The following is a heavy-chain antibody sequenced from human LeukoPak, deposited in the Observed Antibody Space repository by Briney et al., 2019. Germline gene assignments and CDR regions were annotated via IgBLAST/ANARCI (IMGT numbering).Heavy chain of an antibody. D-gene: IGHD3-22*01. V-gene: IGHV3-49*04. CDR1: GFTFGDYG. Sequence: QTGGSLRLSCIGSGFTFGDYGMSWVRQAPGKGLEWVGFIRSKAYGGTTEYAASVKGRFTISRDDSRSIAYLQMSSLKTEDTAVYYCTRGDYYDSSGYYLLFDYWGQGTLVTVSS. CDR2: IRSKAYGGTT. CDR3: TRGDYYDSSGYYLLFDY. J-gene: IGHJ4*02.